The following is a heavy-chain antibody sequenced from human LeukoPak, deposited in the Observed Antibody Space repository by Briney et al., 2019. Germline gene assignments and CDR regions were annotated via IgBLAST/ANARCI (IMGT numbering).Heavy chain of an antibody. CDR3: AKAQVYYGSVGYFDY. CDR1: GFTFSSYA. Sequence: GGSLRLSCAASGFTFSSYAMSWVRQAPGKGLEWVSAISGSGGSTYYADSVKGRFTISRDNSKNTLYLQMNSLRAEDTAVYYCAKAQVYYGSVGYFDYWGQGTLVTVSS. J-gene: IGHJ4*02. D-gene: IGHD3-10*01. V-gene: IGHV3-23*01. CDR2: ISGSGGST.